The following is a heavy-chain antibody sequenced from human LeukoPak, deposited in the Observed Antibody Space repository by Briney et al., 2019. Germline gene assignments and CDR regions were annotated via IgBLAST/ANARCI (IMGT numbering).Heavy chain of an antibody. CDR3: ARVQCSGGRCNDAFDI. V-gene: IGHV3-21*01. CDR1: GFTFRSFS. D-gene: IGHD2-15*01. CDR2: ISSSSIYM. J-gene: IGHJ3*02. Sequence: GGSLRLSCAASGFTFRSFSMNWVRQPPGKGLEWVSSISSSSIYMNYADSLKGRFTISRDNAKNLLYLQMNILRAEDTAVYYCARVQCSGGRCNDAFDIWGQGTMVTVSS.